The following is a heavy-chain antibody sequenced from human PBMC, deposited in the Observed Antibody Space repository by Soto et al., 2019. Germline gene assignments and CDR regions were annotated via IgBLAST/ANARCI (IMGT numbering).Heavy chain of an antibody. J-gene: IGHJ4*02. CDR1: GDSISNYY. Sequence: PSETLSLTSPVSGDSISNYYWSWIRQPPGKGLEWIGEINHSGSTNYNPSLKSRVTISVDTSKNQFSLKLSSVTAADTAVYYCARETSIAAAGTGFDYWGQGTLVTVS. CDR3: ARETSIAAAGTGFDY. V-gene: IGHV4-34*01. CDR2: INHSGST. D-gene: IGHD6-13*01.